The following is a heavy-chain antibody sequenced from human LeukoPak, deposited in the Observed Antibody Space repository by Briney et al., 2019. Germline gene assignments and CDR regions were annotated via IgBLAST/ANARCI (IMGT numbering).Heavy chain of an antibody. J-gene: IGHJ4*02. Sequence: GGSLRLSCAASGFTFSSDWMHSVRHAPGRGRVWVSHINTDGRSISYADSVKGRFTVSRDNAKNTLYLQMNSLRADDTAVYYCARDLAAAQYYFDYWGQGTLVTVSS. CDR3: ARDLAAAQYYFDY. CDR1: GFTFSSDW. CDR2: INTDGRSI. V-gene: IGHV3-74*01. D-gene: IGHD6-13*01.